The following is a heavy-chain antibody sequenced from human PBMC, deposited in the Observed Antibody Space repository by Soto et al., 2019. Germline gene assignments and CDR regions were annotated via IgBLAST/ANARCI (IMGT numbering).Heavy chain of an antibody. CDR3: AKDRWDLSC. CDR2: ITGSSGST. J-gene: IGHJ4*02. D-gene: IGHD1-26*01. V-gene: IGHV3-23*01. CDR1: GFIFSNYP. Sequence: GGSLRLSCAASGFIFSNYPMSWVRQAPGKGLEWVSAITGSSGSTYYAASVKGRFTISRDNSKNTLYLQMNSLRVEDTAVYYCAKDRWDLSCGGRGTLVTVSS.